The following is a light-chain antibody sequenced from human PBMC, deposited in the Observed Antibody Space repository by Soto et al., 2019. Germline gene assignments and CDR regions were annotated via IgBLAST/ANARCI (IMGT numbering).Light chain of an antibody. J-gene: IGKJ1*01. Sequence: DIQMIQSQSSLSASVGDRVTITCQASQEISNYLNWYQQKPGKAPKPLIYDASNLERGVPSRFSGRGSGTDFTFTISSLQPEDFATYHCQQYDHLPRTFGRGTKVEIK. CDR1: QEISNY. V-gene: IGKV1-33*01. CDR2: DAS. CDR3: QQYDHLPRT.